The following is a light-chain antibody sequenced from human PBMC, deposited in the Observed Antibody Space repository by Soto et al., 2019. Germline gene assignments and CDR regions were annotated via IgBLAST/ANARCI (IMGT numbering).Light chain of an antibody. J-gene: IGKJ1*01. CDR2: LGS. CDR1: ESLLHRNGNTL. CDR3: MQGLQTPRT. Sequence: DIVLTRSPLSLTVTPGEAASISCTSSESLLHRNGNTLLDWYLQKPGQAPQLLIYLGSRRASGVPDRFSGGGSGTAFNLKISRGEAQDVGVYYCMQGLQTPRTFGQGP. V-gene: IGKV2-28*01.